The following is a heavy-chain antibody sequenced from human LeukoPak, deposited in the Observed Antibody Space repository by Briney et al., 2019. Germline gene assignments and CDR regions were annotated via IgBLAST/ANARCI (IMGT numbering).Heavy chain of an antibody. Sequence: GGSLRLSCAASGFTFSSYAMSWVRQAPGKGLEWVSAISGSGGSTYYADSVKGRFTISRDNSKNTLYLQMNSLRAEDTAIYYCAKGQVVVVAATHYYYYGMDVWGQGTTVTVSS. CDR2: ISGSGGST. V-gene: IGHV3-23*01. J-gene: IGHJ6*02. D-gene: IGHD2-15*01. CDR1: GFTFSSYA. CDR3: AKGQVVVVAATHYYYYGMDV.